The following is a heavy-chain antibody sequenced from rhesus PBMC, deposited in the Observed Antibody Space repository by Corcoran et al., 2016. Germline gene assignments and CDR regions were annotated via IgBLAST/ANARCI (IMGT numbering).Heavy chain of an antibody. J-gene: IGHJ4*01. Sequence: QVQLVQSGAELKKPGSSVTVSCKASGYTFTDYYIHWVRQAPGSGLEWMGEINPRTGGTKYAQNLQGRVTVTRDTSTSTAFMELSSLRSEDTAVYYCARDRYSGSWNFGYWGQGVLVTVSS. D-gene: IGHD6-25*01. CDR3: ARDRYSGSWNFGY. CDR1: GYTFTDYY. V-gene: IGHV1-138*01. CDR2: INPRTGGT.